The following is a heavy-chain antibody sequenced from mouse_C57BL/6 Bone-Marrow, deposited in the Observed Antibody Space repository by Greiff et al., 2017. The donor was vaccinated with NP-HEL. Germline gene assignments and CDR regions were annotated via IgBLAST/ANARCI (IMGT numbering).Heavy chain of an antibody. CDR2: ISDGGSYT. CDR1: GFTFSSYA. Sequence: VMLVESGGGLVKPGGSLKLSCAASGFTFSSYAMSWVRQTPEKRLEWVATISDGGSYTYYPDNVKGRFTISRDNAKNNLYLQMSHLKSEYTAMDYCARSGPYFDYWGQGTTLTVSS. CDR3: ARSGPYFDY. V-gene: IGHV5-4*03. J-gene: IGHJ2*01. D-gene: IGHD1-3*01.